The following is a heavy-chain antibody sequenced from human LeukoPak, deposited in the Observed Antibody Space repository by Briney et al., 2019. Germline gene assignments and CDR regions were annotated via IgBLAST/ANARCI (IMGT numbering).Heavy chain of an antibody. CDR1: GFTFSRYS. Sequence: PGGSLRLSCAASGFTFSRYSMNWVRQAPGKGLEWVSSISSSSYIYYADSVKGRFTISRDNAKNSLYLQMNSLRAEDTAVYYCARRAGAYSHPYDYWGQGTLVTVSS. D-gene: IGHD4/OR15-4a*01. CDR2: ISSSSYI. V-gene: IGHV3-21*01. J-gene: IGHJ4*02. CDR3: ARRAGAYSHPYDY.